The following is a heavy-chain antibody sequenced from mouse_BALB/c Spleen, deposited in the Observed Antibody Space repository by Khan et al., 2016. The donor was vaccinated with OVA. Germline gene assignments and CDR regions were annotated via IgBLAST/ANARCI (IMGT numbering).Heavy chain of an antibody. CDR3: ARKDYYDYDPFPY. CDR2: INYSGNT. D-gene: IGHD2-4*01. J-gene: IGHJ3*01. Sequence: EVKLLESGPGLVKPSQSLSLTCTVTGYSITSEYAWNWIRQFLGNKLEWMGYINYSGNTSFNPSLKSRTSITRDTSKNQFFLQLNSVTTEDTATYYCARKDYYDYDPFPYWGQGTLVTVSA. V-gene: IGHV3-2*02. CDR1: GYSITSEYA.